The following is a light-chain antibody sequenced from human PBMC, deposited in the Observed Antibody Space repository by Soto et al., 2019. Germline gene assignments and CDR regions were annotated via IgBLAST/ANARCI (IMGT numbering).Light chain of an antibody. CDR3: QQGIASPPS. Sequence: QLTQAPSFLCASVGDRVTITCRASHGISNYLALYLQKPGKAPKLLISGASTLQSGVPSRFSGSGSGTEFTLTGSSLQPQDSASSFHQQGIASPPSFDGGTQGDIK. V-gene: IGKV1-9*01. CDR1: HGISNY. J-gene: IGKJ4*01. CDR2: GAS.